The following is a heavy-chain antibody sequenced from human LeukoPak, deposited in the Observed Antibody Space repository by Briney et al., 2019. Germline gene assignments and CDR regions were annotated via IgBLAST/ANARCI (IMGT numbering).Heavy chain of an antibody. CDR1: GFIVSTNY. V-gene: IGHV3-66*01. Sequence: GGSLRLSCAASGFIVSTNYMSWVRQAPGKGLEWVSVLYSGGTTCYADSVKGRFTISRDNSKNTLYLQMNSLRAEDTAVYYCARDRYSSSWYGNPWGQGTLVTVSS. J-gene: IGHJ5*02. CDR3: ARDRYSSSWYGNP. CDR2: LYSGGTT. D-gene: IGHD6-13*01.